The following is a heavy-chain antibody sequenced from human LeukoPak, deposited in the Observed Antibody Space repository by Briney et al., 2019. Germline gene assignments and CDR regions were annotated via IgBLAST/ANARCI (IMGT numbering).Heavy chain of an antibody. V-gene: IGHV4-34*01. CDR1: GGSFSGYY. J-gene: IGHJ4*02. CDR2: IDHSGST. CDR3: ARGYLRGYFDY. Sequence: SETLSLTCAVYGGSFSGYYWSWIRQPPGKGLEWIGEIDHSGSTNYNPSLKSRVTISVDTSKNQFSLKLSSVTAADTAVYYCARGYLRGYFDYWGQGTLVTVSS. D-gene: IGHD3-10*01.